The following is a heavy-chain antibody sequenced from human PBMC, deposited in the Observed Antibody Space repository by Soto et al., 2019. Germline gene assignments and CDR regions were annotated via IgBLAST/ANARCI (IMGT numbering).Heavy chain of an antibody. Sequence: ELHLLDSGGGLVQRGGSLRLSCAASGFTFSNYVMSWVRQAPGKGLEWVSSISGSGDNTYYADSVKGRFTISRDNSKNTLFLQMNSLRAEDTAVYYCAKLPLVLVLGFDYWGQGTLVTVSS. CDR2: ISGSGDNT. CDR3: AKLPLVLVLGFDY. V-gene: IGHV3-23*01. CDR1: GFTFSNYV. J-gene: IGHJ4*02. D-gene: IGHD2-8*02.